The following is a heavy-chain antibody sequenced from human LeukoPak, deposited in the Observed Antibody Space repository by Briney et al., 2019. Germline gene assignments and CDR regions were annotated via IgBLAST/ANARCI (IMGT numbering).Heavy chain of an antibody. CDR1: GFTFSSYW. V-gene: IGHV3-7*01. CDR3: AREVLRFLEWPSNDY. J-gene: IGHJ4*02. CDR2: IKQDGSEK. Sequence: GGSLRLSCAASGFTFSSYWMSWVRQAPGKGLEWVANIKQDGSEKYYVDSVKGRFTISRDNAKNSLYLQKNSLRAEDTAVYYCAREVLRFLEWPSNDYWGQGTLVTVSS. D-gene: IGHD3-3*01.